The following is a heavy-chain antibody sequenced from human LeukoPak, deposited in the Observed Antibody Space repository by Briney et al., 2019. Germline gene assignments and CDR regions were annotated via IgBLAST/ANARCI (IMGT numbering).Heavy chain of an antibody. D-gene: IGHD1-26*01. J-gene: IGHJ3*02. Sequence: QPGGSLRLSCAASGFTVSSNYMSWVRQAPGKGLEWVSEIYSGGSTYYAASVKGRFSISGDNSKNTVYLQMNSLRVEDTAVYYCARELREHGVFDIWGQGIMVTVSS. CDR1: GFTVSSNY. V-gene: IGHV3-53*01. CDR2: IYSGGST. CDR3: ARELREHGVFDI.